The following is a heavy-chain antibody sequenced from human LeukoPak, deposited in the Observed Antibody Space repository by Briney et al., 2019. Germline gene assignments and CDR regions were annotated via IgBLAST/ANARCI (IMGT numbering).Heavy chain of an antibody. CDR3: ARLGYCSGGSCLDWFDP. J-gene: IGHJ5*02. Sequence: SETLSLTCTVSGASISSYYWSWSRQPAGKRLEWIGRIYTSGSTNYNPSLKSRVTMSVDTSKNQFSLKLSSVTAADTAVYYCARLGYCSGGSCLDWFDPWGQGTLVTVSS. CDR2: IYTSGST. CDR1: GASISSYY. V-gene: IGHV4-4*07. D-gene: IGHD2-15*01.